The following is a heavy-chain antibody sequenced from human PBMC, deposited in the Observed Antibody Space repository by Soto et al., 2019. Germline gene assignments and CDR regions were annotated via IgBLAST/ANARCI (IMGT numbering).Heavy chain of an antibody. D-gene: IGHD4-17*01. CDR2: IGASGGTT. CDR1: GFTFCSYA. Sequence: DVQLLESGGGLVQPGGSLILSCVASGFTFCSYAMCWVRQTPGKVLEWLSTIGASGGTTYYADSVRVRLTISTDYSKNTQYLQLISLTAGDTAIYFCAKDATGLGDYVLYSWGQRTPVTVSS. V-gene: IGHV3-23*01. CDR3: AKDATGLGDYVLYS. J-gene: IGHJ4*02.